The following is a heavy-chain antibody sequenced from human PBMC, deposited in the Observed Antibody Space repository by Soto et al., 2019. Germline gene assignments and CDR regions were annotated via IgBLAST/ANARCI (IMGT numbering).Heavy chain of an antibody. CDR3: AKAGLEVRGVIGPYAFDI. D-gene: IGHD3-10*01. Sequence: SDPLSLTYTVSGGPISSSNWRSWVRQPPGKGLEWIGEIYHSGSTNYNPSLKSRVTISVDKSKNQFSLKLSSVTAADTAVYYCAKAGLEVRGVIGPYAFDIWGQGTMVS. CDR1: GGPISSSNW. J-gene: IGHJ3*02. V-gene: IGHV4-4*02. CDR2: IYHSGST.